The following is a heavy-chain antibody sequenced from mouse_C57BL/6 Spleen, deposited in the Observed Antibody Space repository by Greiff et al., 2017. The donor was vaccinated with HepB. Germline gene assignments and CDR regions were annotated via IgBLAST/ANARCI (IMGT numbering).Heavy chain of an antibody. CDR2: INPYNGDT. CDR3: ARGAVVATGFDY. D-gene: IGHD1-1*01. J-gene: IGHJ2*01. V-gene: IGHV1-20*01. CDR1: GYSFTGYF. Sequence: EVQLQQSGPELVKPGDSVKISCKASGYSFTGYFMNWVMQSHGKSLEWIGRINPYNGDTFYNQKFKGKATLTVDKSSSTADMKLRSLTSEDSAVYYCARGAVVATGFDYWGQGTTLTVSS.